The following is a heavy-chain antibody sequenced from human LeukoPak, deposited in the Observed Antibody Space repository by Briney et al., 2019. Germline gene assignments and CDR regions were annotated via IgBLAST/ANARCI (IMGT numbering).Heavy chain of an antibody. CDR1: GYSISSGDYY. J-gene: IGHJ4*02. Sequence: SQTLSLTCTVSGYSISSGDYYWSWIRQPPGKGLEWIGDIYYSGRTYYNPSLERLPTTSINTSKNQFSLKISSVTAADTAVYYCARDLGAVGSGSPFEVGYWGQGSRVTVSS. V-gene: IGHV4-30-4*01. CDR2: IYYSGRT. D-gene: IGHD3-10*01. CDR3: ARDLGAVGSGSPFEVGY.